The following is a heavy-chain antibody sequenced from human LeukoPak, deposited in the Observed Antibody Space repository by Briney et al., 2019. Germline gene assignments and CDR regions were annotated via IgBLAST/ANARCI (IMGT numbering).Heavy chain of an antibody. J-gene: IGHJ4*02. Sequence: SETRSLACTVAGGSISSSSYYWGWIRQPPGKGLEWIGSIYYSGSTYYNPSLKSRVTISVDTSKNQFSLKLSSVTAADTAVYYCARESIAVAGGGFDYWGQGTLVTVSS. V-gene: IGHV4-39*07. CDR1: GGSISSSSYY. D-gene: IGHD6-19*01. CDR3: ARESIAVAGGGFDY. CDR2: IYYSGST.